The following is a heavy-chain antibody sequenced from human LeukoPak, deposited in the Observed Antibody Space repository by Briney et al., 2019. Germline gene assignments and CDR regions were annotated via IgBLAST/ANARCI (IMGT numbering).Heavy chain of an antibody. V-gene: IGHV3-48*01. D-gene: IGHD6-13*01. CDR2: ISRSTSTI. J-gene: IGHJ5*02. CDR1: GFTFSSYS. CDR3: ARDVAAAGPTSGLDP. Sequence: GGSLRLSCAASGFTFSSYSMNWVRQAPGKGLEWVSYISRSTSTIYYADSVKGRFTISRDNSKNTLYLQMNSLRAEDTAVYYCARDVAAAGPTSGLDPWGQGTLVTVSS.